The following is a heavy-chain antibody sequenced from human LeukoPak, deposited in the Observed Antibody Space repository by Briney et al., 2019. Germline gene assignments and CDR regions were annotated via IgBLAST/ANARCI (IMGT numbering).Heavy chain of an antibody. J-gene: IGHJ4*02. Sequence: HPGGSLRLSCAASGFTFSSYSMNWVRQAPGKGLEWVSYISSSSSTIYYADSVKGRFTISRDNAKNSLYLQMNSLRAEDTAVYYCARERSGRSREGVFDYWGQGTLVTVSS. CDR1: GFTFSSYS. V-gene: IGHV3-48*04. CDR2: ISSSSSTI. CDR3: ARERSGRSREGVFDY. D-gene: IGHD3-3*01.